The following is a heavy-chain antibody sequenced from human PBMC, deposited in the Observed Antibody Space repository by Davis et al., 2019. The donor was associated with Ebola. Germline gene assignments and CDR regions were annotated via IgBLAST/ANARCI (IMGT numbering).Heavy chain of an antibody. CDR2: ISAYNGNT. CDR3: ARGPGYSYENSFDY. Sequence: ASVKVSCKASGYTFTSYGISWVRQAPGQGLEWMGWISAYNGNTNYAQMLQGRVTMTTDTSTSTAYMELRSLRSEDTAVYYCARGPGYSYENSFDYWGQGTLVTVSS. D-gene: IGHD5-18*01. V-gene: IGHV1-18*04. CDR1: GYTFTSYG. J-gene: IGHJ4*02.